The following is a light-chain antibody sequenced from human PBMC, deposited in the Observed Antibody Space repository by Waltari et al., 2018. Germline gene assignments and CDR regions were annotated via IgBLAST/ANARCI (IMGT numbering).Light chain of an antibody. CDR1: TSNVGNYDL. CDR2: EVN. CDR3: CSYAGSSTVM. V-gene: IGLV2-23*02. Sequence: QSALTQPASVSGSPGQSITISCTGTTSNVGNYDLVSWYQQQPGKAPKLIISEVNKRPSGISDRFSGSKSGNTASLTISGLLTEDEADYYCCSYAGSSTVMFGGGTKLTVL. J-gene: IGLJ3*02.